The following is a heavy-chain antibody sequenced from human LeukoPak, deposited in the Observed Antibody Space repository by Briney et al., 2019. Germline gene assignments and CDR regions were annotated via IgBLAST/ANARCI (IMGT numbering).Heavy chain of an antibody. Sequence: ASVKVSCKATGYTFTSYYMHWVRQAPGQGLEWMGIINPSGGSTSYAQKFQGRVTMTRDTSTSTVYMELSSLRSEDTAVYYCASGLLVPAASSAPFDSWGQGTLVTVSS. D-gene: IGHD2-2*01. CDR1: GYTFTSYY. CDR3: ASGLLVPAASSAPFDS. CDR2: INPSGGST. J-gene: IGHJ5*01. V-gene: IGHV1-46*01.